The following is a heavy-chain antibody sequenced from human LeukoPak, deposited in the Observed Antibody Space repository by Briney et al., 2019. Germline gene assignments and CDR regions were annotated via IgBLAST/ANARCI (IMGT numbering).Heavy chain of an antibody. D-gene: IGHD4-17*01. Sequence: PGGSLRLSCAASGFTLSSYSMNWVRQAPGKGLEWVANIKQDGSEKYYVDSVKGRFTISRDNAKNSLYLQMNSLRAEDTAVYYCAREDGDYVSGFDYWGQGTLVTVSS. CDR2: IKQDGSEK. J-gene: IGHJ4*02. V-gene: IGHV3-7*01. CDR3: AREDGDYVSGFDY. CDR1: GFTLSSYS.